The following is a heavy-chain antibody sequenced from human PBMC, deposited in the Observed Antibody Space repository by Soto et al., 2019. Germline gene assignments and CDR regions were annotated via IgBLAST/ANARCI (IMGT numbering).Heavy chain of an antibody. J-gene: IGHJ4*02. Sequence: KPSCEACCVTYDSYASCWVRQAQSKGLKWMGGIIPIFGTANYAQKFQGRVTITADESTSTAYMELSSLRSEDTAVYYCARDLSDYYDSSGYYFLPLYWVQGTLVTV. CDR2: IIPIFGTA. CDR3: ARDLSDYYDSSGYYFLPLY. D-gene: IGHD3-22*01. CDR1: CVTYDSYA. V-gene: IGHV1-69*01.